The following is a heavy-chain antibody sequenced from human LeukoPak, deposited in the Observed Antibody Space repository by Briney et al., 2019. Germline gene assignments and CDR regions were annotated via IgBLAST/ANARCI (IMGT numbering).Heavy chain of an antibody. CDR1: GGSISSGGYY. CDR3: ARDSEQLVSDY. D-gene: IGHD6-13*01. Sequence: SETLSLTCTVSGGSISSGGYYWSWIRQHPGKGLGWIGYIYYSGSTYYNPSLKSRVTISVDTSKNQLSLKLSSVTAADTAVYYCARDSEQLVSDYWGQGTLVTVSS. J-gene: IGHJ4*02. CDR2: IYYSGST. V-gene: IGHV4-31*03.